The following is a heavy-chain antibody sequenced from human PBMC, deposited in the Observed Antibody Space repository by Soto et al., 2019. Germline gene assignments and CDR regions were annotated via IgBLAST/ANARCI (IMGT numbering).Heavy chain of an antibody. D-gene: IGHD3-22*01. CDR3: ARVEEYYYDCSGPTEYAFDI. CDR1: GGSISSGDYY. CDR2: IYYSGST. Sequence: QVQLQESGPGLVKPSQTLSLTCTVSGGSISSGDYYWSWIRQPPGKGLEWIGFIYYSGSTYYNPSLKIRVTISVDTSKNQFSLKLSSVTAADTAVYYCARVEEYYYDCSGPTEYAFDIWGQGTMVTVSS. J-gene: IGHJ3*02. V-gene: IGHV4-30-4*01.